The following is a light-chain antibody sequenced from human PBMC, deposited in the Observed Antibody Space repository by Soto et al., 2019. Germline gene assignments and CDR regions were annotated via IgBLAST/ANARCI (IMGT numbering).Light chain of an antibody. CDR2: NVN. CDR3: SSFTSSTTYV. V-gene: IGLV2-14*01. Sequence: SALTQPASVSGSPGQSITISCTGTSSDVGGYNYVSWYQQHPGEVPKPIIFNVNNRPSGVSNRFSGSKSGNTASLTISGLQAEDEADYYCSSFTSSTTYVFGTGTKVTVL. CDR1: SSDVGGYNY. J-gene: IGLJ1*01.